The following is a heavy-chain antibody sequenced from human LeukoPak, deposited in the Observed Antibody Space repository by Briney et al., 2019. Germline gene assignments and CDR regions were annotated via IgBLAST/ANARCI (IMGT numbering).Heavy chain of an antibody. V-gene: IGHV1-69*04. CDR2: IIPKLEIS. Sequence: SVKVSCKASGGTFSSYAISWVRQAPGHGLEWMGRIIPKLEISNYAQKFQGRVTITADKSATTAYMELSSLRSEDTALYYCASPGHYYDSSGYYRWGALDIWGQGTMVTVSS. J-gene: IGHJ3*02. D-gene: IGHD3-22*01. CDR3: ASPGHYYDSSGYYRWGALDI. CDR1: GGTFSSYA.